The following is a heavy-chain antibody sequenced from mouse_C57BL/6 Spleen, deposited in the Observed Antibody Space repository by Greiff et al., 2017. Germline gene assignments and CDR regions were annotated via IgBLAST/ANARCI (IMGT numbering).Heavy chain of an antibody. Sequence: QVQLQQPGAELVKPGASVKVSCKASGYTFTSYWMHWVKQRPGQGLEWIGRIHPSDSDTNYNQKFKGKATLTVDKSSSTAYMQLSSLTSEDSAVYYCAISSDDYVPYYYAMDYWGQGTSVTVSS. CDR2: IHPSDSDT. D-gene: IGHD2-4*01. V-gene: IGHV1-74*01. CDR1: GYTFTSYW. J-gene: IGHJ4*01. CDR3: AISSDDYVPYYYAMDY.